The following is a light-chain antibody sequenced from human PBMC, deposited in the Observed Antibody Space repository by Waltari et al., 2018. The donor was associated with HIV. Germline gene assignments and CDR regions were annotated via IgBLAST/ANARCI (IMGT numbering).Light chain of an antibody. V-gene: IGLV3-1*01. CDR3: QAWDSSTDVV. J-gene: IGLJ3*02. Sequence: SYHLTQPPSVSVSPGQTATITCSGDALGDKYTFWYQQRPGQSPVLVISQNTKRPSGIPERFSGSASGNTATLTISGTQAVDEADYYCQAWDSSTDVVFGGGTKLTVL. CDR2: QNT. CDR1: ALGDKY.